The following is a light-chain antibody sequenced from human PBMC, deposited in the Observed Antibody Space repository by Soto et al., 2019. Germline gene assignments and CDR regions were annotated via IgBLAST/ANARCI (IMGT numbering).Light chain of an antibody. V-gene: IGLV2-11*01. J-gene: IGLJ2*01. CDR3: YSNAGNYEI. Sequence: QSALTQPRSVSGSPGQSVTISCTGTSSDVGGYNYVSWFQQHPGKAPQLMIYDVSERPSGVPDRFSGSKSGNTASLTISGLQAEDEADYCCYSNAGNYEIFGEGTQLTVL. CDR2: DVS. CDR1: SSDVGGYNY.